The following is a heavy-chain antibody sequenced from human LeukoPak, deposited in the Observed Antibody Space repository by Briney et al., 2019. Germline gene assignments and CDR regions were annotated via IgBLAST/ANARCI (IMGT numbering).Heavy chain of an antibody. V-gene: IGHV1-18*01. CDR2: ISAYNGNT. CDR1: GYTFTSYG. D-gene: IGHD6-13*01. CDR3: ARGGQYSSSWYDAFDI. Sequence: ASVKVSCKASGYTFTSYGISWVRQAPGQGLEWMGWISAYNGNTNYAQKLQGRVTTTTDTSTSTAYMELRSLRSDDTAVYYCARGGQYSSSWYDAFDIWGQGTMVTVSS. J-gene: IGHJ3*02.